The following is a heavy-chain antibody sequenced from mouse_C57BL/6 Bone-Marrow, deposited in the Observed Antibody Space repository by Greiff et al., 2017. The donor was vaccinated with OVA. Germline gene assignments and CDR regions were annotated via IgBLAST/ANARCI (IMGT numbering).Heavy chain of an antibody. Sequence: VQLQQPGAELVKPGASVKLSCKASGYTFTSYWMHWVKQRPGQGLEWIGMIHPNSGSTNYNEKFKSKATLTVDKSSSTAYMQLSSLTSEDSAVYYCARKGGDYPLGYAMDYWGQGTSVTVSS. V-gene: IGHV1-64*01. CDR2: IHPNSGST. J-gene: IGHJ4*01. CDR1: GYTFTSYW. CDR3: ARKGGDYPLGYAMDY. D-gene: IGHD2-4*01.